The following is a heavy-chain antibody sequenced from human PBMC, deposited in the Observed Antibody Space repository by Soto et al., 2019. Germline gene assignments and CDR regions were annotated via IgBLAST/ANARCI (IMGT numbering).Heavy chain of an antibody. J-gene: IGHJ4*02. CDR3: AKGSKLELRLDYFDY. CDR1: GYTFTGYA. Sequence: SCKASGYTFTGYAMHWVRQAPGQRLEWMGWINADSVKGRFTVSRDNSKNTLYLQMNSLRAEDTAVYYCAKGSKLELRLDYFDYWGQGTLVTVSS. D-gene: IGHD1-7*01. CDR2: WIN. V-gene: IGHV3-30-3*02.